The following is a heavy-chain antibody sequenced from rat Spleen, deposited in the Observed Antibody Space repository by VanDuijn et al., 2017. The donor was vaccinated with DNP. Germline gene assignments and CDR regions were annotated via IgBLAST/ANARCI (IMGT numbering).Heavy chain of an antibody. D-gene: IGHD3-8*01. J-gene: IGHJ2*01. V-gene: IGHV5-7*01. CDR3: TSNPHIRTAAPFDY. CDR1: GFTFSDYA. CDR2: IIYDGSST. Sequence: EVQLVESGGGPVQPGRSLKLSCVASGFTFSDYAMAWVRQAPKKGLEWVATIIYDGSSTYYRDSVKGRFSLYRDNAKSTLYLQVNSLRSEDTATYYCTSNPHIRTAAPFDYWGQGVMVTVSS.